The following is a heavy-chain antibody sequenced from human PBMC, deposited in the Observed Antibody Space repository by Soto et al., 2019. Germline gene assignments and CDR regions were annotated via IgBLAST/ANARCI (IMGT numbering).Heavy chain of an antibody. CDR2: ISYDGSNK. V-gene: IGHV3-30-3*01. CDR1: GFTFSSYA. D-gene: IGHD1-7*01. J-gene: IGHJ4*02. CDR3: ARDINWNYVYYFDY. Sequence: GGSLRLSCAASGFTFSSYAMHWVRQAPGKGLEWVAVISYDGSNKYYADSVKGRFTISRDNSKNTLYLQMNSLRAEDTAVYYCARDINWNYVYYFDYWGQGTLVTVSS.